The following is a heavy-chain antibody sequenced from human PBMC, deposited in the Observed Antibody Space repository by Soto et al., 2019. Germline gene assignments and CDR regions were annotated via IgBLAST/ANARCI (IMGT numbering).Heavy chain of an antibody. CDR3: AGEGLWFGEGNWFDP. J-gene: IGHJ5*02. CDR2: ISYDGSNK. D-gene: IGHD3-10*01. CDR1: GFTFSSYA. V-gene: IGHV3-30-3*01. Sequence: GGSLRLSCAASGFTFSSYAMHWVRQAPGKGLEWVAVISYDGSNKYYADSVKGRFTISRDNSKNTLYLQMNSLRAEDTAVYYCAGEGLWFGEGNWFDPWGQGTLVTVSS.